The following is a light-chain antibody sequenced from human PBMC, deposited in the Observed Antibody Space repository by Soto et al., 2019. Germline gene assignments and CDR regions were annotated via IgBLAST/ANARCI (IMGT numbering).Light chain of an antibody. CDR3: QQYNTYPIT. Sequence: DIQMTQSPSTLSASIGDRVNITCRASRTISSWLAWYQQKAGQAPKLLIYAASRLQSGVPSRFSGSGSGTEFTLTINNLQPEDFATYYCQQYNTYPITFGQGTRLEIK. CDR1: RTISSW. CDR2: AAS. V-gene: IGKV1-5*03. J-gene: IGKJ5*01.